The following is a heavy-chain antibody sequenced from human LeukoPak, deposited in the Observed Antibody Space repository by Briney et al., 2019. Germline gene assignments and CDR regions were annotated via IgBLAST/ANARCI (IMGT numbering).Heavy chain of an antibody. CDR1: GFTFSSYA. V-gene: IGHV3-30-3*01. CDR3: ARPLAVAANWFDP. Sequence: GGSLRLSCAASGFTFSSYAMHWVRQAPGKGLEWVAVISYDGSNKYYADSVKGRFTISRDNSKNTLYLQMNSLRAEDTAVYYCARPLAVAANWFDPWGQGTLVTVPS. CDR2: ISYDGSNK. D-gene: IGHD6-19*01. J-gene: IGHJ5*02.